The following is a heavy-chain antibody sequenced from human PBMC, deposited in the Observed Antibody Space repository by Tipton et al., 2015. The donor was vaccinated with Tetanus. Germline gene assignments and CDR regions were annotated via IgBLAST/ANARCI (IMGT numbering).Heavy chain of an antibody. V-gene: IGHV4-30-2*01. CDR1: GGLITTGGYS. J-gene: IGHJ4*02. Sequence: LRLSCNVSGGLITTGGYSWGWIRQPPGQGLEWLGYIYQTDSTSYNPPVRSRLTLSLQRSKNQVSLKLSSVTAADTAVYYCVRGRGLGAYSFGFEYWGQGALVTVSS. CDR2: IYQTDST. D-gene: IGHD5-12*01. CDR3: VRGRGLGAYSFGFEY.